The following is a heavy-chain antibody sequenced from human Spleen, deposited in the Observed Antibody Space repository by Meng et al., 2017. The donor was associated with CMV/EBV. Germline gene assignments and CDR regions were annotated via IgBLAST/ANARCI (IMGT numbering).Heavy chain of an antibody. CDR2: ISGNNGEI. CDR3: ARATDRVAVAGPSDY. J-gene: IGHJ4*02. V-gene: IGHV1-18*01. D-gene: IGHD6-19*01. Sequence: ASVKVSCKASGYTFTSYGISWVRQAPGQGLEWMGWISGNNGEIKYAQKFQGRITMTTDSSTSTAYMELGRLRFDDTALYYCARATDRVAVAGPSDYWGQGRLVTVSS. CDR1: GYTFTSYG.